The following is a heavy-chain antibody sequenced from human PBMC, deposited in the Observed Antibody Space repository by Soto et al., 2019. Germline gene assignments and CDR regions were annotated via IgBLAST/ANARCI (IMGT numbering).Heavy chain of an antibody. J-gene: IGHJ6*02. CDR2: IIPIFGTA. CDR1: GGTFSSYA. CDR3: ARSRITMIVVVIRTYGMDV. Sequence: SVKVSCKASGGTFSSYAISWVRQAPGQGLEWMGGIIPIFGTANYAQKFQGRVTITADESTSTAYMELSSLRSEDTAVYYCARSRITMIVVVIRTYGMDVWGQGTTVTVSS. V-gene: IGHV1-69*13. D-gene: IGHD3-22*01.